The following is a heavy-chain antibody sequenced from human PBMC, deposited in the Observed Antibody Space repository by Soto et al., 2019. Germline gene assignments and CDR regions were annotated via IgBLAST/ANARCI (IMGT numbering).Heavy chain of an antibody. Sequence: SETLSLTCTVSGGSISSYYWSWIRQPPGKGLEWIGYIYYSGSTNYNPSLKSRVTISVDTSKNQFSLKLSSVTAADTAVYYCARHGSYSSGSGPGYYYYMDVWGKGTTVTVSS. CDR3: ARHGSYSSGSGPGYYYYMDV. J-gene: IGHJ6*03. D-gene: IGHD6-19*01. CDR2: IYYSGST. CDR1: GGSISSYY. V-gene: IGHV4-59*08.